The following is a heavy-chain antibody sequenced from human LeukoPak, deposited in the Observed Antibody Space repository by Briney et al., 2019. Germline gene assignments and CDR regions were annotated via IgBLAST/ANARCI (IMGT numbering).Heavy chain of an antibody. Sequence: ASVKVSCKVSGYTLTELSMHWVRQAPGKGLEWMGGFGPEDGETIYAQKFQGRVTMTEDTSTDTAYMELSSLRSEDTAVYYCATDRSRYYDILTGYDYYGMDVWGQGTTVTVSS. V-gene: IGHV1-24*01. CDR3: ATDRSRYYDILTGYDYYGMDV. D-gene: IGHD3-9*01. CDR2: FGPEDGET. CDR1: GYTLTELS. J-gene: IGHJ6*02.